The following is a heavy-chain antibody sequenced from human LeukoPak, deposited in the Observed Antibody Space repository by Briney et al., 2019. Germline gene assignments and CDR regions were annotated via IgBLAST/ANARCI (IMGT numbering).Heavy chain of an antibody. CDR1: GFTFSSYA. J-gene: IGHJ3*02. D-gene: IGHD3-16*02. Sequence: GGSLRLSCAASGFTFSSYAMSWVRQAPGKGLEWVSAISGSGGSTYYADSVKGRFTISRDNSKNTLYLQMNSLRAEDTAVYYCAKKHDYVWGSYRYFGAFDIWGQGTMVTVSS. CDR2: ISGSGGST. V-gene: IGHV3-23*01. CDR3: AKKHDYVWGSYRYFGAFDI.